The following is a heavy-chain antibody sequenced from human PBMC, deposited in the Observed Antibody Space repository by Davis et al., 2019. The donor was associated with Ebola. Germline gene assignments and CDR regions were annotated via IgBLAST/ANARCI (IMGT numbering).Heavy chain of an antibody. V-gene: IGHV1-2*06. CDR1: GYIFTGYY. J-gene: IGHJ5*02. CDR3: ARDGGMVRGGGWFDP. Sequence: ASVKVSCKASGYIFTGYYMHWVRQAPGQGLEWMGRINPNSGGTNYAQKFQGRVTMTRDTSISTAYMELSSLRSDDTAVYYCARDGGMVRGGGWFDPWGQGTLVIVSS. CDR2: INPNSGGT. D-gene: IGHD3-10*01.